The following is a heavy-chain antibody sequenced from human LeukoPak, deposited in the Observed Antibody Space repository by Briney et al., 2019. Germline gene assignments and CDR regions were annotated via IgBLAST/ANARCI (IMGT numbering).Heavy chain of an antibody. V-gene: IGHV3-23*01. Sequence: GGSLRLSCAASGFTMSHYGVSWVRQAPGKGLEWISGIRSAVETTHYADSVKGRVIISRDNSKNALSLQLNSLSPEDTALYYCAKHFCTGLDCSLFDSWGQGTLVTVSS. CDR1: GFTMSHYG. D-gene: IGHD3/OR15-3a*01. CDR3: AKHFCTGLDCSLFDS. CDR2: IRSAVETT. J-gene: IGHJ4*02.